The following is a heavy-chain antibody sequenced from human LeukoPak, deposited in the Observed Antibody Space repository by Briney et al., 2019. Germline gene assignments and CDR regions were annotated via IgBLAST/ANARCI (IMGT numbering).Heavy chain of an antibody. CDR1: GGTFSRYA. V-gene: IGHV1-69*05. J-gene: IGHJ4*02. Sequence: SVKVSCKASGGTFSRYAISWVRQAPGQGLEWMGGITPMFGTANYAQKFQGRVTLTTDESTSTAYMGLSSLRSEDTAVYYCAGDRSPSYDSSGYYYGTFDYWGQGTLVTVSS. CDR2: ITPMFGTA. D-gene: IGHD3-22*01. CDR3: AGDRSPSYDSSGYYYGTFDY.